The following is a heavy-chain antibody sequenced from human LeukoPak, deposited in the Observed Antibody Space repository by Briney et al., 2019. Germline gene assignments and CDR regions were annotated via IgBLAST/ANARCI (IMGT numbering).Heavy chain of an antibody. D-gene: IGHD3-10*01. CDR3: ARDLYGSGSYYNDGTNWFDP. V-gene: IGHV4-59*01. J-gene: IGHJ5*02. CDR1: GGSISSYY. Sequence: TSETLSLTCTVSGGSISSYYWSWIRQPPGKGLEWIGYIYYSGSTNYNPSLKSRVTISVDTSKNQFSLKLSSVTAADTAVYYCARDLYGSGSYYNDGTNWFDPWGQGTLVTVSS. CDR2: IYYSGST.